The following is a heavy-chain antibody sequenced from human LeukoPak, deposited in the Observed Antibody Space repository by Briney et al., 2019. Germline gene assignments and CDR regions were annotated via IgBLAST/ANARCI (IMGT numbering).Heavy chain of an antibody. J-gene: IGHJ4*02. D-gene: IGHD4-17*01. Sequence: GGSLRLSCAASGFTVSSNYMSRVRQAPGKGLEWVSVIYSGGSTYYADSVKGRFTISRDNSKNTLYLQMNSLRAEDTAVYYCARGTTVWPWNYFDYWGQGTLVTVSS. CDR1: GFTVSSNY. V-gene: IGHV3-53*01. CDR3: ARGTTVWPWNYFDY. CDR2: IYSGGST.